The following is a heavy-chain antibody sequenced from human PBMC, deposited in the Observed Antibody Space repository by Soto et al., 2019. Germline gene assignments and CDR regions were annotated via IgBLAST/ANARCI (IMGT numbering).Heavy chain of an antibody. Sequence: GSLRLSCAASGFTFSDHYMDWVRQAPGKGLEWVGRSRNKANSYTTEYAASVKGRFTISRDDSKNSLYLQMNRLKTEDTAIYYCARGGYCSSTSCYSDYYGLDVWGQGTTVTVSS. V-gene: IGHV3-72*01. D-gene: IGHD2-2*01. J-gene: IGHJ6*02. CDR3: ARGGYCSSTSCYSDYYGLDV. CDR2: SRNKANSYTT. CDR1: GFTFSDHY.